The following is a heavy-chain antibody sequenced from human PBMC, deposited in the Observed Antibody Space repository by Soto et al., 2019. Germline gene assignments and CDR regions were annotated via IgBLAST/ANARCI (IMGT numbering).Heavy chain of an antibody. V-gene: IGHV4-31*03. D-gene: IGHD3-16*01. Sequence: PSETLSLTCTVSGGSISSGGYYWSWIRQHPGKGLGWIGYIYYSGSTYYNPSLKSRVTISVDTSKNQFSLKLSSVTAADTAVYYCASGSIWGSSLYAFDIWGQGTMVTVSS. J-gene: IGHJ3*02. CDR1: GGSISSGGYY. CDR3: ASGSIWGSSLYAFDI. CDR2: IYYSGST.